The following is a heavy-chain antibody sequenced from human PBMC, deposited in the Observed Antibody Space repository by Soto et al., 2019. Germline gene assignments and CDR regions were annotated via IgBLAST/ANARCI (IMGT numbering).Heavy chain of an antibody. CDR1: SGSISSSNW. Sequence: QVQLQESGPGLVKPSGTLSLTCAVSSGSISSSNWWSWVRQPPGKGLEWIGEIYHSGSTNYNPSLKSRVTISVDKSKNQFSLKLSSVTAADTAVYYCARVTIETIHKVDTAMVTFFDYWGQGTLVTVSS. D-gene: IGHD5-18*01. CDR3: ARVTIETIHKVDTAMVTFFDY. J-gene: IGHJ4*02. V-gene: IGHV4-4*02. CDR2: IYHSGST.